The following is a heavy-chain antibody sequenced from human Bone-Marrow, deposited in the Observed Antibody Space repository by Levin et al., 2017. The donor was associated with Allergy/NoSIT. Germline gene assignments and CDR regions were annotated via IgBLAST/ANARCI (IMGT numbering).Heavy chain of an antibody. J-gene: IGHJ4*02. CDR1: GFTFSNAW. CDR2: IKSKTDGGTT. Sequence: GGSLRLSCAASGFTFSNAWMSWVRQAPGKGLEWVGRIKSKTDGGTTDYAAPVKGRFTISRDDSKNTLYLQMNSLKTEDTAVYYCTTTDRQGIQLWLGFFDYWGQGTLVTVSS. V-gene: IGHV3-15*01. D-gene: IGHD5-18*01. CDR3: TTTDRQGIQLWLGFFDY.